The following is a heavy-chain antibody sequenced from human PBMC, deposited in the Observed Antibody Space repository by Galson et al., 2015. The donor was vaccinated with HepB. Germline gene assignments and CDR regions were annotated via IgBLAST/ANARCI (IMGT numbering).Heavy chain of an antibody. J-gene: IGHJ4*02. Sequence: SLRLSCAASGFTFSSYAMHWVRQAPGKGLEYVSAISGSGGSTYYADSVKGRFTISRDNSKNTLYLQMNSLRAEDTAVYYCAKPRLRGYSYGWNYWGQGTLVTVSS. D-gene: IGHD5-18*01. CDR3: AKPRLRGYSYGWNY. CDR1: GFTFSSYA. CDR2: ISGSGGST. V-gene: IGHV3-23*01.